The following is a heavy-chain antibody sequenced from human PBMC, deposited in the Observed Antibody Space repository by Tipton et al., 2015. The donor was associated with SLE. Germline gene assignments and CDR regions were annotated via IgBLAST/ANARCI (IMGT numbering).Heavy chain of an antibody. CDR1: GYTFTSYG. CDR3: ARDVGYGSGSPRFVY. D-gene: IGHD3-10*01. V-gene: IGHV1-18*01. J-gene: IGHJ4*02. CDR2: ISAYNGNT. Sequence: QLVQSGAEVKKPGASVKVSCKASGYTFTSYGISWVRQAPGQELEWMGWISAYNGNTNYAQKPQGRVTMTTDTSTSPAYMELRSLRSDDTAVYYCARDVGYGSGSPRFVYWGQGTLVPVSS.